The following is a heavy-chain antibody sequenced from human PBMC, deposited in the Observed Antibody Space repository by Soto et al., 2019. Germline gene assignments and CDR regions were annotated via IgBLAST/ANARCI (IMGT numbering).Heavy chain of an antibody. Sequence: QVQLQESSPGLVKPSQTLSLTCTVSGGSISSGDYYWSWIRQPPGKGLEWIGYIYYSGSTYYNPSLKSRVTISVDTSKNQFSLKLSSVTAADTAVYYCARGGGTVTTPPYYYGMDVWGQGTTVTVSS. V-gene: IGHV4-30-4*01. CDR1: GGSISSGDYY. D-gene: IGHD4-17*01. CDR2: IYYSGST. CDR3: ARGGGTVTTPPYYYGMDV. J-gene: IGHJ6*02.